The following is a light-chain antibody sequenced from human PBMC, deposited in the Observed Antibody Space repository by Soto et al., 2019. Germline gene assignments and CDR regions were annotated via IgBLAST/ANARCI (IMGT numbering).Light chain of an antibody. V-gene: IGKV1-5*01. CDR1: QTIGTY. Sequence: DVQMTQSPPSLSASVGDRVTITCRASQTIGTYLNWYQKKPGTPPKLLIYDASNLQTGVPSRFSGSGSVTEFTLTISSLQPDDFATYYCQQYNSYSTFGGGTKVEIK. J-gene: IGKJ4*01. CDR2: DAS. CDR3: QQYNSYST.